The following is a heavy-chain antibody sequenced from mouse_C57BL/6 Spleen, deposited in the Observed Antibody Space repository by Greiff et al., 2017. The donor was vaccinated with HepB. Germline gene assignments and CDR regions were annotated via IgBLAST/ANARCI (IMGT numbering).Heavy chain of an antibody. D-gene: IGHD1-1*01. CDR1: GFTFSDYG. V-gene: IGHV5-17*01. CDR2: ISSGSSTI. Sequence: EVKLVESGGGLVKPGGSLKLSCAASGFTFSDYGMHWVRQAPEKGLEWVAYISSGSSTIYYADTVKGRFTISRDNAKNTLFLQMTSLRSEDTAMYYCARDYYGSSYDYAVDYWGQGTSVTVSS. J-gene: IGHJ4*01. CDR3: ARDYYGSSYDYAVDY.